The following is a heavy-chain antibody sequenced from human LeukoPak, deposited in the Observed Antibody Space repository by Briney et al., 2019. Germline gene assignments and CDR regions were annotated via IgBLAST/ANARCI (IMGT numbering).Heavy chain of an antibody. CDR1: GGSISSYY. CDR2: IYTSGST. V-gene: IGHV4-4*07. J-gene: IGHJ4*02. D-gene: IGHD4-17*01. CDR3: ARSPYGPPPSVEY. Sequence: SETLSLTCTVSGGSISSYYLSWIRQPAGKGLEWIGRIYTSGSTNYNPSLKSRVTISVDTSKNQFSLTLSTVTAADTAVYYCARSPYGPPPSVEYWGQGTLVTVSS.